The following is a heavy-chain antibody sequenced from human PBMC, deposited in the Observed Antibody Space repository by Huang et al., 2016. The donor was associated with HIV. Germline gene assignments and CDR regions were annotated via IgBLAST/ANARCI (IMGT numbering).Heavy chain of an antibody. J-gene: IGHJ6*03. CDR2: IYYIGNV. CDR3: ASRTTVTTTSNYHYFYMDV. V-gene: IGHV4-39*01. Sequence: QLQLQESGPGLVKPSETLSLTCTVSGGSISSSRYYWGWIRPSPGKGLEWIGSIYYIGNVYYNPSLKSRVTMSVDRSSNQFSLKMHSVTAADTAVYYCASRTTVTTTSNYHYFYMDVWGKGTTVIVSS. D-gene: IGHD4-17*01. CDR1: GGSISSSRYY.